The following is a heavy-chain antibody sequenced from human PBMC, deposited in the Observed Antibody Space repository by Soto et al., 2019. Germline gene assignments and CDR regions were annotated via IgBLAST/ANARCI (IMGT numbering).Heavy chain of an antibody. CDR1: GDTFTGYT. CDR3: ARSRGSYYTNFDS. J-gene: IGHJ4*02. CDR2: VIPILGAS. V-gene: IGHV1-69*08. D-gene: IGHD3-10*01. Sequence: QVQLVQSGAEVKKPGSSVKVSCKASGDTFTGYTVTWVRQAPGQGLEWVGRVIPILGASNLAQKFQGRVTISADKSTDTAYMVLTGLTSEDTAVYYCARSRGSYYTNFDSWGQGTLVTVSS.